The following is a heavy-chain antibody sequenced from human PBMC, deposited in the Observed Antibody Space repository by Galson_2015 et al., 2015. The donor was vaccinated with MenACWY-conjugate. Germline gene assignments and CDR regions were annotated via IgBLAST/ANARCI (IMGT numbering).Heavy chain of an antibody. CDR3: ARHPPGGRGMDV. V-gene: IGHV5-51*01. CDR2: ISPGDSNT. D-gene: IGHD1-26*01. Sequence: QSGAEGKKPGESLKISCKTTGYSFTTYWIAWVRQMPGTGLEWMGLISPGDSNTRYSPSFQGQVTISADKSISTAYLQWSSLKASDTAMYYCARHPPGGRGMDVWGQGTTVTVSS. J-gene: IGHJ6*02. CDR1: GYSFTTYW.